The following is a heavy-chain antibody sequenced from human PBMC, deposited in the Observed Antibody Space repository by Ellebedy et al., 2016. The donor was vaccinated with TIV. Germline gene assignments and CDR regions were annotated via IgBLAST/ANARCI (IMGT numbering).Heavy chain of an antibody. Sequence: ASVKVSCKASGYTFTSYAMNWVRQAPGQGPEWMGIINPSGGSTSYAQKFQGRVTMTRDTSTSTVYMELSSLRSEDTAVYYCARARVRATSEAYYFDYWGQGTLVTVSS. CDR3: ARARVRATSEAYYFDY. CDR1: GYTFTSYA. J-gene: IGHJ4*02. V-gene: IGHV1-46*01. D-gene: IGHD2-2*01. CDR2: INPSGGST.